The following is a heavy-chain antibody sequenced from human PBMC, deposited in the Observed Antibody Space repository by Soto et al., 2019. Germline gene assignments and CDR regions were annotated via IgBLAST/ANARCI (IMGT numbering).Heavy chain of an antibody. V-gene: IGHV3-30*18. Sequence: QVQLVESGGGVVQPGWSLRLSCAASGFTFLSHGMHRVRQAPVKGLEWVAVVSYDGSNKYYADSVKGRFTISRDNSKNTVCLQMNSLRGEDTAVYYCAKVRGTAALDYWGQGTLVTVSS. CDR2: VSYDGSNK. J-gene: IGHJ4*02. D-gene: IGHD6-13*01. CDR3: AKVRGTAALDY. CDR1: GFTFLSHG.